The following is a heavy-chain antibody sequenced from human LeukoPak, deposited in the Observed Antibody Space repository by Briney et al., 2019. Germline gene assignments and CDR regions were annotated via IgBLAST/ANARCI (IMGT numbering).Heavy chain of an antibody. V-gene: IGHV3-7*01. CDR3: ASSEYSSSSYYYYYMDV. CDR1: GFTYNNYW. CDR2: IKQDGSEK. Sequence: GGSLRLSCAASGFTYNNYWMSWVRQAPGKGLEWVANIKQDGSEKYYVDSVKGRFTLSRDNAQNSLYLQMNSLRAEDTAVYYCASSEYSSSSYYYYYMDVWGKGTTVTVSS. J-gene: IGHJ6*03. D-gene: IGHD6-6*01.